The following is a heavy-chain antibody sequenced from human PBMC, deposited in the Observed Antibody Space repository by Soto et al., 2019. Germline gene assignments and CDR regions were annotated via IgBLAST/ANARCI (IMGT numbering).Heavy chain of an antibody. CDR3: ARIVGAGWSGGFRYYGMDV. CDR2: IFPTDEK. J-gene: IGHJ6*02. D-gene: IGHD6-19*01. Sequence: QVTLKESGPVLMKTTETLTLTCAVSGFSLGNDGMGVTWIRQTPGRALAWLAHIFPTDEKSYSPTLKNRLVISKDTSKGQVVLTMSNVNPRDTATYYCARIVGAGWSGGFRYYGMDVWGQGTAVTVSS. V-gene: IGHV2-26*01. CDR1: GFSLGNDGMG.